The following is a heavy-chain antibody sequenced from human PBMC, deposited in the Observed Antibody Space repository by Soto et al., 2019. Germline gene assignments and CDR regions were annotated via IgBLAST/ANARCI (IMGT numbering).Heavy chain of an antibody. CDR3: ARGRDEYKLGNV. Sequence: QVQLQQWGAGLLKPSETLSLTCAVSGGSLSDYYWPWIRQSPGNGLEWIGEIHPSGSIYYNPSLRRRVTISVDTSKNQFSLKLTSLTAADTSIYFCARGRDEYKLGNVWGHGTTVTVSS. V-gene: IGHV4-34*01. CDR2: IHPSGSI. J-gene: IGHJ6*02. CDR1: GGSLSDYY. D-gene: IGHD7-27*01.